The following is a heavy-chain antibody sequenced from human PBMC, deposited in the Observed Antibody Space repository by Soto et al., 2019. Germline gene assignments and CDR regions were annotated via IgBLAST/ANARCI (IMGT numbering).Heavy chain of an antibody. CDR2: INSDGSST. V-gene: IGHV3-74*01. CDR3: ARASGPIRWLQLKDRYYFDY. CDR1: GFTFSSYW. Sequence: PGGSLRLSCAASGFTFSSYWMHWVRQAPGKGLVWVSRINSDGSSTSYADSVKGRFTISRDNAKNTLYLQMDSLRAEDTAVYYCARASGPIRWLQLKDRYYFDYWGQGTLVTVSS. J-gene: IGHJ4*02. D-gene: IGHD5-12*01.